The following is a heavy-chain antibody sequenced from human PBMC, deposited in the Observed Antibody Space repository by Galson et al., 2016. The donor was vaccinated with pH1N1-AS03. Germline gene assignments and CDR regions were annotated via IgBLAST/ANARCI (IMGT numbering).Heavy chain of an antibody. CDR2: ISAYSGNT. J-gene: IGHJ4*02. Sequence: SVKVSCKASGYTFTNFGINWVRQAPGQGLEWLGWISAYSGNTDYAQSLQGRVSLTTDPSTSTAYMELTSLTCDDTAIYYCARDLRSDFGNSFVAGVRFGRYWGQGTLVTVSS. V-gene: IGHV1-18*01. CDR3: ARDLRSDFGNSFVAGVRFGRY. CDR1: GYTFTNFG. D-gene: IGHD3-10*01.